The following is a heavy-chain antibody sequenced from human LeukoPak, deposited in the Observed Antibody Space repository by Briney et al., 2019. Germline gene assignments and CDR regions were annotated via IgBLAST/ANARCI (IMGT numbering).Heavy chain of an antibody. CDR3: ARDGTVVTANYYYYGMDV. CDR1: GFTFSDYY. V-gene: IGHV3-11*01. CDR2: ISSSGSTI. J-gene: IGHJ6*02. D-gene: IGHD2-21*02. Sequence: GSLRLSCAASGFTFSDYYMSWIRQAPGKGLEWVSYISSSGSTIYYADSVKGRFTISRDSAKNSLYLQMNSLRAEDTAVYYCARDGTVVTANYYYYGMDVWGQGTTVTVSS.